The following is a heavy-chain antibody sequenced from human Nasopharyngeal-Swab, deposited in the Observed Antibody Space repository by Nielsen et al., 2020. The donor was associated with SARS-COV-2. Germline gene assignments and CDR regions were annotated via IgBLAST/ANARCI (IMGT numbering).Heavy chain of an antibody. J-gene: IGHJ4*02. V-gene: IGHV1-8*01. CDR2: MNPNSGNT. D-gene: IGHD6-13*01. Sequence: WVRQAPGQGLEWMGWMNPNSGNTGYAQKFQGRVTMTRNTSISTAYMELSSLRSEDTAVYYCAKTLDQYSSSWYRFYWGQGTLVTVSS. CDR3: AKTLDQYSSSWYRFY.